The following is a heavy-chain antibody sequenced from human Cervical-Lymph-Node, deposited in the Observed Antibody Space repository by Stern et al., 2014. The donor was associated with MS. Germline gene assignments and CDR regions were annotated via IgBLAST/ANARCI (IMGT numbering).Heavy chain of an antibody. D-gene: IGHD6-6*01. J-gene: IGHJ4*02. Sequence: VQLVESGAEVKKPGASVKVSCKASGYTFTSYAMHWVRQAPGQRLEWMGWINAGNGNTKYSQKFQGRVTITRDTSASTAYMELSSLRSEDTAVYYCAREMDSSSPLSLWSYYFDYWGQGTLVTVSS. CDR1: GYTFTSYA. CDR3: AREMDSSSPLSLWSYYFDY. V-gene: IGHV1-3*01. CDR2: INAGNGNT.